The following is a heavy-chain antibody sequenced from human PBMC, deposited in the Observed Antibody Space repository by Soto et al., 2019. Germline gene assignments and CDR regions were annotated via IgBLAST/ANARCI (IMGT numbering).Heavy chain of an antibody. Sequence: EVQLVESGGGLVQPGRSLRLSCAASGFTFDDYAMHWVRQAPGKGLEWVSGISWNSGSIGYADSVKGRFTISRDNAKNSLYLKMNSLRAEDTALYYCAKDPYYDFWSGSRHWFDPWGQGTLVTVSS. D-gene: IGHD3-3*01. CDR3: AKDPYYDFWSGSRHWFDP. CDR1: GFTFDDYA. J-gene: IGHJ5*02. CDR2: ISWNSGSI. V-gene: IGHV3-9*01.